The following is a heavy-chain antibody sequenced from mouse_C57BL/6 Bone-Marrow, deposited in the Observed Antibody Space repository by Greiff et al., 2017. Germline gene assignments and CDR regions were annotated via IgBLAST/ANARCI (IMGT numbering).Heavy chain of an antibody. D-gene: IGHD2-4*01. V-gene: IGHV15-2*01. CDR1: DSEFFPIAY. Sequence: QVQLQQSGSELRSPGSSVKLSCKDFDSEFFPIAYMSWVRQKPGHGFEWSGGILPSIGSTIYGEKFEDKATLDADTQSNTAYLELNSLTSEDSAIYDCAWAGLRQDWYFDVWGTGTTVTVSS. CDR2: ILPSIGST. CDR3: AWAGLRQDWYFDV. J-gene: IGHJ1*03.